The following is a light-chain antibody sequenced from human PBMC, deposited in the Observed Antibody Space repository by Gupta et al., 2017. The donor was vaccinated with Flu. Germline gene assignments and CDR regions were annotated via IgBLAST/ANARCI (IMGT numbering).Light chain of an antibody. Sequence: VSGSPGQSITISCTGTSSDVGRSDSVSWYQQHPDKAPKLIIYDVTNRPSGVSSRFSGSKSGNTASLTISGLQAEDETDYYCSSYTSTSTFYVFGTGTKVTVL. CDR2: DVT. CDR3: SSYTSTSTFYV. J-gene: IGLJ1*01. V-gene: IGLV2-14*03. CDR1: SSDVGRSDS.